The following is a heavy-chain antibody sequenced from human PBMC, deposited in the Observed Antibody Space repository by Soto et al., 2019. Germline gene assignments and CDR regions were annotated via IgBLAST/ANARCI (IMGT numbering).Heavy chain of an antibody. V-gene: IGHV1-3*01. CDR2: INAGNGNT. Sequence: ASVKVSCKASGYTFTSYAMHWVRQAPGQRLEWMGWINAGNGNTKYSQKFQGRVTITRDTSASTAYMELSSLRSEDTAVYYCAMYISRWYGYEAMDVWGQGTTDNVSS. CDR1: GYTFTSYA. D-gene: IGHD6-13*01. CDR3: AMYISRWYGYEAMDV. J-gene: IGHJ6*02.